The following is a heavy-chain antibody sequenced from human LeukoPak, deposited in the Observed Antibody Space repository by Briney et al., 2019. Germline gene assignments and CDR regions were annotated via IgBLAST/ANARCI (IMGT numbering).Heavy chain of an antibody. Sequence: GGSLRLSCAASGFTFSSYAMSWVRQAPGKGLEWVSGISGSGHNTYYAESVQGRFIMTRDNSENTLYLQMNSLRAEDTAVYYCAKGDFGGNTVFDYWGQGTLVTVSS. CDR2: ISGSGHNT. D-gene: IGHD4-23*01. J-gene: IGHJ4*02. CDR3: AKGDFGGNTVFDY. V-gene: IGHV3-23*01. CDR1: GFTFSSYA.